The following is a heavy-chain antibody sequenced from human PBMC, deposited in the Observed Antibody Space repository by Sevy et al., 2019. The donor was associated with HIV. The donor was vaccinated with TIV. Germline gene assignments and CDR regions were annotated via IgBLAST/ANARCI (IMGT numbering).Heavy chain of an antibody. V-gene: IGHV3-21*01. D-gene: IGHD6-6*01. CDR3: ARVGEYSSSSRWFDP. CDR1: GFSFSTYI. CDR2: ISSSSRYI. Sequence: GGSLRLSCAASGFSFSTYIMTWVRQAPGKGLEWVSSISSSSRYIYYADSMKGRFTISRDNAKNSLYLKMNSLRTEDTAVYYCARVGEYSSSSRWFDPWGQGTLVTVSS. J-gene: IGHJ5*02.